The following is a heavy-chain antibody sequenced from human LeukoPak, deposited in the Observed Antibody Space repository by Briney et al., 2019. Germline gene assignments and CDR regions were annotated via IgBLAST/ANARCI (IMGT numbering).Heavy chain of an antibody. Sequence: PGGSLRLSCAASGFTFSSYAMSWVRQAPGKGLEWVSAISGSGGSTYNADSVKGRFTISRDNSKNTLYLQMNSLRAEDTAVYYCAKVRYGSGSYYSPYFDYWGQGTLVTVSS. CDR3: AKVRYGSGSYYSPYFDY. V-gene: IGHV3-23*01. CDR1: GFTFSSYA. CDR2: ISGSGGST. J-gene: IGHJ4*02. D-gene: IGHD3-10*01.